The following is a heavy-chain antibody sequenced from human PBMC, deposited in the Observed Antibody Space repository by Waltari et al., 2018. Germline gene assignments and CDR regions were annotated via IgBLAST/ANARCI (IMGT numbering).Heavy chain of an antibody. J-gene: IGHJ6*02. D-gene: IGHD3-3*01. CDR1: GGSFSGYY. Sequence: QVQLQQWGAGLLKPSETLSLTCAVYGGSFSGYYWSWIRQPPGKGLEWIGEINHSGSTNYNPSLKSRVTISVDTSKNQFSLKLSSVTAADTAVYYCASFLSSYYDLRGMDVWGQGTTVTVSS. CDR2: INHSGST. CDR3: ASFLSSYYDLRGMDV. V-gene: IGHV4-34*01.